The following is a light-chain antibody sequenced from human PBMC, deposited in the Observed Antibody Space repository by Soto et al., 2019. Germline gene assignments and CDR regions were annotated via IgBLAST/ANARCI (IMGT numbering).Light chain of an antibody. J-gene: IGLJ3*02. Sequence: QSVLTQPRSVSGSPGQSVTISCTGTNSDIGDYNYVSWYQQHPGKAPIVMIFDVNKRPSGVPDRFSGSKSGYTASLTISGLPTEDEADYYCCSYAGSYNWVFGGGTKLTVL. V-gene: IGLV2-11*01. CDR2: DVN. CDR3: CSYAGSYNWV. CDR1: NSDIGDYNY.